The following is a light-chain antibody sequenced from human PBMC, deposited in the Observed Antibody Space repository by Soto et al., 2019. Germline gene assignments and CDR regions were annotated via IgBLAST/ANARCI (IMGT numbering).Light chain of an antibody. CDR1: QSVSSNY. V-gene: IGKV3-20*01. Sequence: TQSPGTLSLSPGERATLSCRASQSVSSNYVAWYQQKPGQTPKVLIYRASSRATGIPDRFSGSGSGTDFTLTISRLEPEDFAMYYCQQYGSSPLTFGGGTKVDIK. J-gene: IGKJ4*01. CDR3: QQYGSSPLT. CDR2: RAS.